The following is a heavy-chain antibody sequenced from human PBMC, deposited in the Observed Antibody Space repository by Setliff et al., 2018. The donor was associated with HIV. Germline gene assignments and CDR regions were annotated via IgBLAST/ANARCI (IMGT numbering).Heavy chain of an antibody. CDR1: GFTFSSYS. D-gene: IGHD3-16*02. CDR3: ARVGNYRGYGMDV. J-gene: IGHJ6*02. CDR2: ISSASSVI. Sequence: SCAASGFTFSSYSINWVRQAPGKGLEWVSYISSASSVIYYADSVKGRFTISRDNAKNSLYLQMNSLRAEDTAVYYCARVGNYRGYGMDVWGQGTTVTVSS. V-gene: IGHV3-48*04.